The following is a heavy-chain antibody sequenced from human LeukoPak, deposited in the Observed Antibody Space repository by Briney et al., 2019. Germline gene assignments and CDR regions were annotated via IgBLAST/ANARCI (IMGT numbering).Heavy chain of an antibody. D-gene: IGHD2-2*01. CDR2: IYYSGST. J-gene: IGHJ6*02. CDR3: ARHYVVIPAGRRDYYHYGMDV. CDR1: GFTFSDYY. V-gene: IGHV4-59*08. Sequence: PGGSLRLSCAASGFTFSDYYMSWIRQAPGKGLEWLGYIYYSGSTNYNPSLKSRVTISVDTSKTQFSLKLTSVTAADTAVYYCARHYVVIPAGRRDYYHYGMDVWGLGTTVTVSS.